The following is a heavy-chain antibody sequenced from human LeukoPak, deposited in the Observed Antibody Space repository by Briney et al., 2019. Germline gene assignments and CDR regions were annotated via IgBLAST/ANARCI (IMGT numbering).Heavy chain of an antibody. CDR1: GFIFSNYG. V-gene: IGHV3-30*02. D-gene: IGHD3-10*01. Sequence: GGSLRLSCTASGFIFSNYGMHWVRQAPGKGLEWVAFIRHDGSNKYYADSVKGRCTISRDNSKKTVYLQMNSLRTEDTAVYYCARAGNYYGRHTNWFDPWGQGTLVTVSS. CDR2: IRHDGSNK. CDR3: ARAGNYYGRHTNWFDP. J-gene: IGHJ5*02.